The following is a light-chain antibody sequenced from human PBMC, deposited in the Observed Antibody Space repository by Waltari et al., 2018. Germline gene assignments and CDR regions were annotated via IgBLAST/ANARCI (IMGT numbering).Light chain of an antibody. Sequence: EIVMKPFTANLLVSTGARVTLLCRAIQSVSSNLAWYQQKPGQAPRLLIYGASTRATGIPARFSGSGSGTDFTLTISSLQSEDFAVYYCQQYDNWPPNTFGQGTRLEIK. J-gene: IGKJ5*01. CDR2: GAS. V-gene: IGKV3-15*01. CDR3: QQYDNWPPNT. CDR1: QSVSSN.